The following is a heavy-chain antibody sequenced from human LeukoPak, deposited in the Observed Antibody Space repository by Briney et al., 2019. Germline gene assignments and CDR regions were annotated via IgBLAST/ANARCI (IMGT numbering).Heavy chain of an antibody. CDR3: ARDPAEADC. J-gene: IGHJ4*02. Sequence: PGGSLRLSCAASGFTFSSYSMKWVRQAPGKGLEWVSSISSSSSYIYYADSVKGRFTISRDNAKNSLYLQMNGLRAEDTAVYYCARDPAEADCWGQGTLVTVSS. CDR1: GFTFSSYS. V-gene: IGHV3-21*01. CDR2: ISSSSSYI.